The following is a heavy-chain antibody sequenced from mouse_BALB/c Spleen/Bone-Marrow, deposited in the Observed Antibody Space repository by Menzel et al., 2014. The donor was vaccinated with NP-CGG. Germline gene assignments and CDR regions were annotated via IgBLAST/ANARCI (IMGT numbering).Heavy chain of an antibody. Sequence: QVQLQQSGAELVKPGASVKLSCKASGYTFTSYWMHWVKPRPGQGLEWIGEINPSNGRTNYNEKFKGKATLTVDKSSSTAYMQLSSLTSEDSEVYYCAREGNYYGGIAMDYWGQGTSVTVSS. V-gene: IGHV1S81*02. CDR1: GYTFTSYW. J-gene: IGHJ4*01. CDR3: AREGNYYGGIAMDY. D-gene: IGHD1-1*01. CDR2: INPSNGRT.